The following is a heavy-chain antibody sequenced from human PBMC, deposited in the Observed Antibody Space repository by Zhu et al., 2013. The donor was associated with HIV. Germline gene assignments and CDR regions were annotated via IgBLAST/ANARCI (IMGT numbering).Heavy chain of an antibody. J-gene: IGHJ4*02. Sequence: QVQLVQSGAEVKKPGASVKVSCKASGDTFSDSFMHWVRQAPGQGPEWMGWINTNSGGTTYAQKFQGRVTMTRDTSISTAYMELSRLTSDDTAVYYCAREVRDYGEEDWGQGTLVFVSS. CDR3: AREVRDYGEED. D-gene: IGHD4-17*01. V-gene: IGHV1-2*02. CDR2: INTNSGGT. CDR1: GDTFSDSF.